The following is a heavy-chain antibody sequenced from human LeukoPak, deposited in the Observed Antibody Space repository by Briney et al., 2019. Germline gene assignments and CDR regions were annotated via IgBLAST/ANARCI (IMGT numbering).Heavy chain of an antibody. V-gene: IGHV3-11*01. Sequence: PGGSLRLSCAASGFTFGDYYMSWIRQAPGKGLEWVSYISSSGNSISYADSVKGRFTISRDNAKNSLFLQMNSLRAEDTALYYCAKDGGIVGATSSSFDYWGQGTLVTVSS. CDR3: AKDGGIVGATSSSFDY. CDR1: GFTFGDYY. J-gene: IGHJ4*02. D-gene: IGHD1-26*01. CDR2: ISSSGNSI.